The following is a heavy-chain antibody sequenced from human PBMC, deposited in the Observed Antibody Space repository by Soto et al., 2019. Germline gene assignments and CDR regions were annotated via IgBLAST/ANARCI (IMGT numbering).Heavy chain of an antibody. J-gene: IGHJ1*01. V-gene: IGHV1-69*13. CDR1: GGTFSSYA. CDR3: ARSAYCSGGSCYPPFQH. D-gene: IGHD2-15*01. Sequence: VKVSCKASGGTFSSYAISWVRQAPGQGFEWMGGIIPIFGTANYAQKFQGRVTITADESTSTAYMELSSLRSEDTAVYYCARSAYCSGGSCYPPFQHWGQGTLVTVSS. CDR2: IIPIFGTA.